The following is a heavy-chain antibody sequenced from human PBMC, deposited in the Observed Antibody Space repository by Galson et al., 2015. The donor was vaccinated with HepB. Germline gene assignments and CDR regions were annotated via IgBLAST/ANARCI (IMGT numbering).Heavy chain of an antibody. J-gene: IGHJ4*02. CDR1: GYTFTGYY. CDR3: ARSTDYCSSTSCYTSFDY. CDR2: INPNSGGT. D-gene: IGHD2-2*02. Sequence: SVKVSCKASGYTFTGYYMHWVRQAPGQGLEWMGWINPNSGGTNYARKFQGRVTMTRDTSISTAYMELSRLRSDDTAVYYCARSTDYCSSTSCYTSFDYWGQGTLVTVSS. V-gene: IGHV1-2*02.